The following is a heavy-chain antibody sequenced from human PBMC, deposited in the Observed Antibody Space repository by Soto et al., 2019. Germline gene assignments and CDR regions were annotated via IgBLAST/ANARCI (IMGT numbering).Heavy chain of an antibody. CDR2: INHSGST. Sequence: SETLSLTCAVYGGSFSGYYWSWIRQPPGKGLEWIGEINHSGSTNYNPSLKSRVTISVDTSKNQFSLKLSPVTAADTAVYYCARGGCSGGSCYSSTVPKYFQHWGQGTLVTVSS. D-gene: IGHD2-15*01. V-gene: IGHV4-34*01. J-gene: IGHJ1*01. CDR3: ARGGCSGGSCYSSTVPKYFQH. CDR1: GGSFSGYY.